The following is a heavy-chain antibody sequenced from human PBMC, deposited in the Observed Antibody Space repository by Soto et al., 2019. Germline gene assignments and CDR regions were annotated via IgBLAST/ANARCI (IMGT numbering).Heavy chain of an antibody. CDR2: ISAYNGNT. V-gene: IGHV1-18*01. J-gene: IGHJ5*02. D-gene: IGHD6-19*01. CDR3: ARVSRLAVAGWFDP. Sequence: ASVKVSCKASGYTFTSYGISWVRQAPGQGLEWMGWISAYNGNTNYAQKIQGRVNMTTDTSTSTAYMELRSLRSDDTAVYYCARVSRLAVAGWFDPWGQGTLVTVSS. CDR1: GYTFTSYG.